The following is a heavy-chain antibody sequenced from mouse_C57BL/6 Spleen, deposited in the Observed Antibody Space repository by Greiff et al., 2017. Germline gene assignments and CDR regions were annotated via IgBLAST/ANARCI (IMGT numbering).Heavy chain of an antibody. CDR2: ISSGGDYI. CDR3: TRDNWDYFDY. CDR1: GFTFSSYA. D-gene: IGHD4-1*01. Sequence: EVKVVESGEGLVKPGGSLKLSCAASGFTFSSYAMSWVRQTPEKRLEWVAYISSGGDYIYYADTVKGRFTISRDNARNTLYLQMSSLKSEDTAMYYCTRDNWDYFDYWSQGTTLTVSS. V-gene: IGHV5-9-1*02. J-gene: IGHJ2*01.